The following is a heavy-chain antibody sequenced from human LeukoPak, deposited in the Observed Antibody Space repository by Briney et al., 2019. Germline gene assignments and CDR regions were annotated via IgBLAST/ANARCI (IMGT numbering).Heavy chain of an antibody. CDR2: IKQDGSEE. D-gene: IGHD3-22*01. CDR3: ARDLGQYYDTSDNWFDP. Sequence: GGSLRLSCATSGFTFSSYWMSWVRQAPGKGLEWVANIKQDGSEEYYVDSVKGRFTISRDNAKNTLNLQMNSLRAEDTAVYYCARDLGQYYDTSDNWFDPWGQGTLVTVSS. V-gene: IGHV3-7*01. CDR1: GFTFSSYW. J-gene: IGHJ5*02.